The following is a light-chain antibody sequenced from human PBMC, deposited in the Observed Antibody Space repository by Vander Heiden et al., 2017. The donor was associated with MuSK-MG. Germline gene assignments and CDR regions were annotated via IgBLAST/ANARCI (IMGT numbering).Light chain of an antibody. CDR2: WAS. V-gene: IGKV4-1*01. J-gene: IGKJ2*01. Sequence: DIVMTQSPDSLAVSLGERATINCKSSQSVLYNSNNKNYLAWYQLKPGQPPKVLIYWASTREFGVPDRFSGSGSGTDFTLTISSLQAEDVAVYYCQQYYATPYTFGQGTKLEIK. CDR3: QQYYATPYT. CDR1: QSVLYNSNNKNY.